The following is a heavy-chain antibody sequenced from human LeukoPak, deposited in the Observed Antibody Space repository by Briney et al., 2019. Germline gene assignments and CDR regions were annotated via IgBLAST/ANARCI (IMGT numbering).Heavy chain of an antibody. CDR2: IYHSGST. CDR3: ARDILVVVAATDYYGMDV. CDR1: GYSISSGYY. J-gene: IGHJ6*04. V-gene: IGHV4-38-2*02. Sequence: SETLSLTCAVSGYSISSGYYWGWIRQPPGKGLEWIGSIYHSGSTYYNPSLKSRVTISVDTSKSQFSLKLSSVTAADTAVYYCARDILVVVAATDYYGMDVWGKGTTVTVSS. D-gene: IGHD2-15*01.